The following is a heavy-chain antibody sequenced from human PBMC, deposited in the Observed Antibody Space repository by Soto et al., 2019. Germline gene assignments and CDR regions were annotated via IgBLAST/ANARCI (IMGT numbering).Heavy chain of an antibody. CDR1: PSSPSSGSYC. V-gene: IGHV4-61*03. J-gene: IGHJ4*02. CDR2: IYYRGSH. Sequence: PSQSRSRTCTLAPSSPSSGSYCCSWIRQPRGRALVWIGYIYYRGSHNYHPSITSRLPISVDTTKNHFSLRLTSATAAGTAVYYCARLDPRRFFDSWGQGSLVTVSS. CDR3: ARLDPRRFFDS.